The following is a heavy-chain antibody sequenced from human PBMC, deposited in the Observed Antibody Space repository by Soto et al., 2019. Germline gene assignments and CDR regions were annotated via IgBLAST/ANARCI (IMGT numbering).Heavy chain of an antibody. V-gene: IGHV1-2*04. CDR1: GYTFTGYY. Sequence: ASVKDSCKASGYTFTGYYMHWVRQAPGQGLEWMGWINPNSGGTNYAQKFQGWVTMTRDTSISTAYMELSRLRSDDTAVYYCARPYSSSDTYYFDYWGQGTLVTVSS. CDR2: INPNSGGT. CDR3: ARPYSSSDTYYFDY. D-gene: IGHD6-13*01. J-gene: IGHJ4*02.